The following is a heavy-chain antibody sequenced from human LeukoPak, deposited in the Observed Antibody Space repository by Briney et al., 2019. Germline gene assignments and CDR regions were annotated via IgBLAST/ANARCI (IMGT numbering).Heavy chain of an antibody. CDR3: ARDDILTGSDY. J-gene: IGHJ4*02. CDR2: IIPILGIA. CDR1: GGTFSSYA. D-gene: IGHD3-9*01. Sequence: GASVKVSCKASGGTFSSYAISWVRQAPGQGLEWMGRIIPILGIANYAQKFQGRVTITADKSTSTAYMELSSLRSEDTAVYYCARDDILTGSDYWGQGTLVTVSS. V-gene: IGHV1-69*04.